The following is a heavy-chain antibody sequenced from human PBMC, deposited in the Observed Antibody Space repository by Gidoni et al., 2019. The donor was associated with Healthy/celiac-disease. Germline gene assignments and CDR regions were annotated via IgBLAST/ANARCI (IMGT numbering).Heavy chain of an antibody. CDR2: ISYDGSNK. CDR1: GFTFRSYA. V-gene: IGHV3-30-3*01. J-gene: IGHJ3*02. Sequence: QVQLVESGGGVVQPGRSLRLSCAASGFTFRSYAMHGVRQAPGKGLEWVAVISYDGSNKYYADSVKGRFTISRDNSKNTLYLQMNSLRAEDTAVYYCARGAYDFWSGYYGQHAFDIWGQGTMVTVSS. D-gene: IGHD3-3*01. CDR3: ARGAYDFWSGYYGQHAFDI.